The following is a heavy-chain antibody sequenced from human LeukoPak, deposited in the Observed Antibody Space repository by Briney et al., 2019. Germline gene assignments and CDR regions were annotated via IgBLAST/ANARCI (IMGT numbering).Heavy chain of an antibody. CDR3: AKAGYSSYDLYYFDY. Sequence: PGGSLRLSCTGSGFTFSDYWMTWARQAPGKGLEWVANLRPDGSDKYYVDSVKGRFTISRDNAKKLVYLQMNSLRAEDTAIYYCAKAGYSSYDLYYFDYWGQGTLVTVSS. J-gene: IGHJ4*02. V-gene: IGHV3-7*05. CDR1: GFTFSDYW. D-gene: IGHD5-12*01. CDR2: LRPDGSDK.